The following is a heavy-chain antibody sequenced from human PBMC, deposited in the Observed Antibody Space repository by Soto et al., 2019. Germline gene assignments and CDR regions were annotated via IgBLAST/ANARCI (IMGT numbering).Heavy chain of an antibody. D-gene: IGHD6-13*01. Sequence: QVQLVESGGGVVQPGRSLRLSCVGSGFPFSSYGMHWVRRAPGKGLEWVAVAWYDGTDTYYGDSAKGRFTISRDNSKSTLYLQMSSLRVEDTAVYYCARDVASSNWYSMDVWGQGTTVTVSS. CDR3: ARDVASSNWYSMDV. CDR1: GFPFSSYG. CDR2: AWYDGTDT. J-gene: IGHJ6*02. V-gene: IGHV3-33*01.